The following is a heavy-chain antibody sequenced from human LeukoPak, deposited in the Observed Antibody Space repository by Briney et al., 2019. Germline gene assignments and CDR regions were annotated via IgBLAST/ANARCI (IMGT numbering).Heavy chain of an antibody. V-gene: IGHV3-21*01. Sequence: GGSLRLSCAASGFTFSSYSMNWVRQAPGKGLEWVSSISSSSSYIYYADSVKGRFTISRDNAKNSLYLQMNSLRAGDTAVYYCATLSGPSPTGLDYWGQGTLVTVSS. CDR3: ATLSGPSPTGLDY. CDR2: ISSSSSYI. D-gene: IGHD3-10*01. CDR1: GFTFSSYS. J-gene: IGHJ4*02.